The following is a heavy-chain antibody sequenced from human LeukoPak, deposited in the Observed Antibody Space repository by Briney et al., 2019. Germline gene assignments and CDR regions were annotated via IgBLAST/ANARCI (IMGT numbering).Heavy chain of an antibody. J-gene: IGHJ4*02. Sequence: PSETLSLTCTVSGGSISSYYWSWIRQPPGKGLEWIGSIYYSGSTYYNPSLKSRVTISVDTSKNQFSLKLSSVAAAVTAVYYCATSLDGYNNYWGQGTLVTVSS. CDR1: GGSISSYY. CDR2: IYYSGST. V-gene: IGHV4-59*05. D-gene: IGHD5-24*01. CDR3: ATSLDGYNNY.